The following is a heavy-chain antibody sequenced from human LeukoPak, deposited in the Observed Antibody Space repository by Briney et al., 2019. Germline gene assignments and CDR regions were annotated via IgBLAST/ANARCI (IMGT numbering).Heavy chain of an antibody. CDR1: GYTLTELS. CDR2: FDPEDGET. J-gene: IGHJ4*02. V-gene: IGHV1-24*01. CDR3: ARATVTTGGYYFDY. Sequence: ASVKVSCKVSGYTLTELSMHWVRQAPGKGLEWMGGFDPEDGETIYAQKFQGRVTITADESTSTAYMELSSLRSEDTAVYYCARATVTTGGYYFDYWGQGTLVTVSS. D-gene: IGHD4-17*01.